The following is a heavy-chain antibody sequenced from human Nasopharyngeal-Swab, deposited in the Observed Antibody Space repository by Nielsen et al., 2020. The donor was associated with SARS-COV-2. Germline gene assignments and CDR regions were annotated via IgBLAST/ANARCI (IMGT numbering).Heavy chain of an antibody. J-gene: IGHJ6*02. CDR2: INHSGST. D-gene: IGHD3-3*01. CDR1: GGSFSGYY. V-gene: IGHV4-34*01. CDR3: ARVPYGFWSGYCGAGRYYYGMDV. Sequence: SETLSLTCAVYGGSFSGYYWSWIRQPPGKGLEWIGEINHSGSTNYNPSLKSRVTISVDTSKNQFSLKLSSVTAADTAVYYWARVPYGFWSGYCGAGRYYYGMDVWGQGTTVTVSS.